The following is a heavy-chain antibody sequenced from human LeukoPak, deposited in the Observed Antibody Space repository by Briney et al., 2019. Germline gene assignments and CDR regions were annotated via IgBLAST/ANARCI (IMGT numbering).Heavy chain of an antibody. V-gene: IGHV1-18*01. J-gene: IGHJ3*02. CDR3: ARGSVGGAFDI. Sequence: ASVKVSCKASGYTFTSYGISWVRQAPGQGLEWMGWISVNDGNTDYPQKLQGRVTMTTDTSTSTAYMELRSLRSDDTAVYYCARGSVGGAFDIWGQGTMVTVSS. CDR2: ISVNDGNT. D-gene: IGHD1-26*01. CDR1: GYTFTSYG.